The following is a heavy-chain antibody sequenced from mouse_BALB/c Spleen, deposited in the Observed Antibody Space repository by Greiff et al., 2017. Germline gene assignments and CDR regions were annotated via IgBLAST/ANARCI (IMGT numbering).Heavy chain of an antibody. V-gene: IGHV3-2*02. CDR3: ARLATGFDY. CDR2: ISYSGST. CDR1: GYSITSDYA. Sequence: EVQLQESGPGLVKPSQSLSLTCTVTGYSITSDYAWNWIRQFPGNKLEWMGYISYSGSTSYNPSLKSRISITRDTSKNQFFLQLNSVTTEDTATYYCARLATGFDYWGQGTTLTVSS. J-gene: IGHJ2*01.